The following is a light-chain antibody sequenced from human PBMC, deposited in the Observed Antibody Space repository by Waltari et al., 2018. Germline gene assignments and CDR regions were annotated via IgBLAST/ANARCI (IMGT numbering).Light chain of an antibody. J-gene: IGLJ2*01. V-gene: IGLV6-57*04. Sequence: NFMLTQPHSVSESPGKTVTLSCTRSSGSIASYYVQWYQQRPGSAPTTVIYDDDLRPSGVPDRFSGSIDSSSNSASLTISGLKTEDDADYYCQSYDDTTNQVFGGGTKLTVL. CDR3: QSYDDTTNQV. CDR1: SGSIASYY. CDR2: DDD.